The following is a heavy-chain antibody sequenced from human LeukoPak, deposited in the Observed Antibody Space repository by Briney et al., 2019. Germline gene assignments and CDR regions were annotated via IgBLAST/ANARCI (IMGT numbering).Heavy chain of an antibody. CDR3: ARDLGYEASFDY. Sequence: PSETLSLTCTVSGGSFSSYYWSWIRQPAGKGLEWIGRIYTSGSTNYNSSLKSRVTMSVDTSKNQVSLKLSSVTAADTAVYYCARDLGYEASFDYWGQGTLVTVSS. CDR1: GGSFSSYY. D-gene: IGHD3-16*01. J-gene: IGHJ4*02. CDR2: IYTSGST. V-gene: IGHV4-4*07.